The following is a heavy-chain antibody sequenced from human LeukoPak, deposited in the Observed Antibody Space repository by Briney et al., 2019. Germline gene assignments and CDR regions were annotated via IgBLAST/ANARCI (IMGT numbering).Heavy chain of an antibody. CDR3: ARGYSYGYRIDY. D-gene: IGHD5-18*01. J-gene: IGHJ4*02. Sequence: PGGSLRLACATSGFTFSSYWRHWVRHAPGKGVVRVSRINSDGSNTRYTASVKGRFTISRDNAKRTLYLQMNSLRAEDTAVYYCARGYSYGYRIDYWGQGTLVTVSS. CDR1: GFTFSSYW. V-gene: IGHV3-74*01. CDR2: INSDGSNT.